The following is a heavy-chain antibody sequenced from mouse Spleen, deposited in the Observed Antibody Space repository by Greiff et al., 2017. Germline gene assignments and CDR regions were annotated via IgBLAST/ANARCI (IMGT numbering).Heavy chain of an antibody. J-gene: IGHJ2*01. CDR2: IDPSDSYT. CDR1: GYTFTSYW. CDR3: AISGQVQFDY. D-gene: IGHD3-2*02. V-gene: IGHV1-69*01. Sequence: VQLQQPGAELVMPGASVKLSCKASGYTFTSYWMHWVKQRPGKGLEWIGEIDPSDSYTNYNQKFKGKATLTVDKSSSTAYMQLSSLTSEDSAVYYCAISGQVQFDYWGQGTTLTVSS.